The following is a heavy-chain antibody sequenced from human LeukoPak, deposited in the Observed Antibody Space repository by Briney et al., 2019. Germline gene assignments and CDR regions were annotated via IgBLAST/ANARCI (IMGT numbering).Heavy chain of an antibody. V-gene: IGHV3-53*01. D-gene: IGHD7-27*01. CDR1: GFTVSGSY. CDR3: ARRAVSNWGSDY. Sequence: PGGSLRLSCAASGFTVSGSYMSWVCQAPGKGLEWVSVIYGGDDTYYADSGKGRFTISRDSSKNTLYLQMNSLRAEDTAVYYFARRAVSNWGSDYWGQGTLVTVSS. J-gene: IGHJ4*02. CDR2: IYGGDDT.